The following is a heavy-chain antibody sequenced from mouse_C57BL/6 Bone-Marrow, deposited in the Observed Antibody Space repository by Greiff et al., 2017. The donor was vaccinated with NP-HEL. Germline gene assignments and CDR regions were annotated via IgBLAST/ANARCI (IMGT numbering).Heavy chain of an antibody. CDR2: ISSGGSYT. V-gene: IGHV5-6*01. CDR1: GFTFSSYG. D-gene: IGHD2-5*01. Sequence: EVQRVESGGDLVKPGGSLKLSCAASGFTFSSYGMSWVRQTPDKRLEWVATISSGGSYTYYPDSVKGRFTISRDNAKNTLYLQMSSLKSEDTAMYYCARAYYSNSFAYWGQGTLVTVSA. CDR3: ARAYYSNSFAY. J-gene: IGHJ3*01.